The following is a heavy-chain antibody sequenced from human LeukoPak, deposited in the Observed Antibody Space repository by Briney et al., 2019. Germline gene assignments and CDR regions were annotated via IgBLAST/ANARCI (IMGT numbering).Heavy chain of an antibody. CDR2: IYTSGST. D-gene: IGHD6-13*01. Sequence: PSETLSLTCTVSGGSISSFYWSWIRQPPGKGLEWIGYIYTSGSTNYNPSLKSRVTISVDTSKNQFSLKLSSVTAADTAVYYCASGTVYYYMDVWGKGTTVTVSS. CDR1: GGSISSFY. J-gene: IGHJ6*03. CDR3: ASGTVYYYMDV. V-gene: IGHV4-4*09.